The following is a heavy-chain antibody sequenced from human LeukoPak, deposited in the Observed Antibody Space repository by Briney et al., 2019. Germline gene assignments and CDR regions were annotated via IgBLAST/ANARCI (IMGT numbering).Heavy chain of an antibody. CDR2: IKQDGSEK. V-gene: IGHV3-7*01. CDR3: ARGSGSG. J-gene: IGHJ4*02. Sequence: GGTLRLSCAASGVTFSRYRMSWVRQAPGRGLEWVANIKQDGSEKYYVDSVKGRFTISRDNAKNSLYLQMNSLRAEDTAVYYCARGSGSGWGQGALVTVSS. CDR1: GVTFSRYR. D-gene: IGHD6-19*01.